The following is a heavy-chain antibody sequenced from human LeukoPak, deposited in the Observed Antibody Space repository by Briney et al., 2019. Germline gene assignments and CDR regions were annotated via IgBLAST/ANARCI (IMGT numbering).Heavy chain of an antibody. CDR3: ARVAAAGTLDY. V-gene: IGHV3-74*01. D-gene: IGHD6-13*01. J-gene: IGHJ4*02. Sequence: GGSLRLSCAASGFTFSSYWMHWVRQAPGEGLVWVSRINSDGSSTRYVDSVKGRFTVSRDNAKNTLYLQMNILRAEDTAVYYCARVAAAGTLDYWGQGTLVTVSS. CDR1: GFTFSSYW. CDR2: INSDGSST.